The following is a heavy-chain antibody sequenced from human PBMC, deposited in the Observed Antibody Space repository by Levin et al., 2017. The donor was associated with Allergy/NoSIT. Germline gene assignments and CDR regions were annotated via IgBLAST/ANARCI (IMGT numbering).Heavy chain of an antibody. CDR2: IYYSGST. CDR3: ARHTSIAARDGMDV. J-gene: IGHJ6*02. Sequence: SETLSLTCTVSGGSISSSSYYWGWIRQPPGKGLEWIGSIYYSGSTYYNPSLKSRVTISVDTSKNQFSLKLSSVTAADTAVYYCARHTSIAARDGMDVWGQGTTVTVSS. V-gene: IGHV4-39*01. D-gene: IGHD6-6*01. CDR1: GGSISSSSYY.